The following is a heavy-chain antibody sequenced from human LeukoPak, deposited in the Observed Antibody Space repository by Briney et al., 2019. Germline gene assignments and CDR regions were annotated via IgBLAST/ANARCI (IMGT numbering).Heavy chain of an antibody. J-gene: IGHJ4*01. Sequence: GGSLRLSCAASGFTFSSYWMTRVRQAPGKGLEWVANIKQDGSEKYYVDSLEGRFTISRDNAKNSLYLQMNTLRVEDTAVYYCAKWGDYDILTGYYDSDYWGHGTLVTVSS. D-gene: IGHD3-9*01. V-gene: IGHV3-7*03. CDR2: IKQDGSEK. CDR1: GFTFSSYW. CDR3: AKWGDYDILTGYYDSDY.